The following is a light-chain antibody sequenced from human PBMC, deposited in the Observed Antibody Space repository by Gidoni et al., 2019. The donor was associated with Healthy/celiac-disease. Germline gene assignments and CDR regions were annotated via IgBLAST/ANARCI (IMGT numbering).Light chain of an antibody. CDR1: QSISSW. Sequence: DDPMTQYPSTLSASVGDRVTITCRASQSISSWLAWYQQKPGKAPKLLIYKASSLESGVPSRFSGSGSGTEFTLTISSLQPDDFATYYCQQYNSYSRTFGQGTKVEIK. J-gene: IGKJ1*01. CDR3: QQYNSYSRT. CDR2: KAS. V-gene: IGKV1-5*03.